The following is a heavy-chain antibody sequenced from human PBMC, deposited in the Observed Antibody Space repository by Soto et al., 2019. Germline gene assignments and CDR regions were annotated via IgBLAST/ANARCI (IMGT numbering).Heavy chain of an antibody. CDR3: VKSGDNYNLLDY. V-gene: IGHV3-11*06. J-gene: IGHJ4*02. CDR2: SSNSGSFT. CDR1: GFTLIDHY. D-gene: IGHD1-1*01. Sequence: GGSLRLSCASSGFTLIDHYMIWIRQAPGKGLEWIGYSSNSGSFTRYADSVKGRFSISRDNAKSSLYLQISSLRGDDTATYYCVKSGDNYNLLDYWGQGTPVTVSS.